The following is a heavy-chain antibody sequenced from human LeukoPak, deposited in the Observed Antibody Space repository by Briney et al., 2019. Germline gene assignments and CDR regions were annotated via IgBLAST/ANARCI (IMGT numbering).Heavy chain of an antibody. V-gene: IGHV1-18*01. J-gene: IGHJ4*02. CDR3: ARGGYRRFSSGWHEDAPLDY. Sequence: ASVEVSCKTSGYTFTSYAINWMRQAPGQGLEWMGWISAYDGNTNYPQRLQGRVTMTTDTSTSTAYMDLRSLTSDDTAVYYCARGGYRRFSSGWHEDAPLDYWGQGTLVTVSS. CDR2: ISAYDGNT. CDR1: GYTFTSYA. D-gene: IGHD6-19*01.